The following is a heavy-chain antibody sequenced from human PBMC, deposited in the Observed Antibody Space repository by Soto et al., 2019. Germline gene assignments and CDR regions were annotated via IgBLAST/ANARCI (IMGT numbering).Heavy chain of an antibody. D-gene: IGHD4-17*01. CDR3: AKNRGRATTSWHFDC. V-gene: IGHV3-23*01. CDR2: IHGGGNSA. J-gene: IGHJ4*02. Sequence: GGSLRLSCAASGFTFSGYAMSWVRQAPGKGLEWVSVIHGGGNSAYYADSVKGRFTISRDNSKNTLYLQMSSLRGEDTAVYYCAKNRGRATTSWHFDCWGQGTLVTVSS. CDR1: GFTFSGYA.